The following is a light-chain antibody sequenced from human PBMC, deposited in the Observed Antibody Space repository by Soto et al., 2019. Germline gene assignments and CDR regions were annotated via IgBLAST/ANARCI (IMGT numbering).Light chain of an antibody. Sequence: IHLTQSPSSLSASVGDRVTITCRASQDISIYLGWYQQKPGKAPKLLIYAASTLQSGVPSRFSGSGSGTDFTLAISSLQPEDFATYYCQHYNSYSEAFGQGTKVELK. CDR3: QHYNSYSEA. CDR1: QDISIY. CDR2: AAS. V-gene: IGKV1-9*01. J-gene: IGKJ1*01.